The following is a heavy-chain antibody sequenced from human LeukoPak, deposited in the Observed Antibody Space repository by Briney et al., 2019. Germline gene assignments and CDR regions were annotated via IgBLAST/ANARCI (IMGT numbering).Heavy chain of an antibody. CDR1: GFTFSSYS. CDR3: ARDHRDYYFDY. CDR2: ISSSSSYI. Sequence: GGSLRLSCAASGFTFSSYSMNWVRQAPGKGLEWVSSISSSSSYIYYADSVKGRFTISRDNAKNSLYLQMDSLRAEDTAVYYCARDHRDYYFDYWGQGTLVTVSS. J-gene: IGHJ4*02. V-gene: IGHV3-21*01.